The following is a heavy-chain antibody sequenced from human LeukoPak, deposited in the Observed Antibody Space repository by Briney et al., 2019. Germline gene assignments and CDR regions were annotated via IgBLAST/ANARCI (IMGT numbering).Heavy chain of an antibody. CDR2: INPSGGST. J-gene: IGHJ4*02. V-gene: IGHV1-46*01. Sequence: ASVKVSCKASGYTFTDYYMHWVRQAPGQGLEWMGIINPSGGSTMYTQKFQGKITMTRDTSTSTVYMELSSLRSEDTAVYYCARDFVAVYSSSSGQTGDYWGQGTLATVSS. CDR3: ARDFVAVYSSSSGQTGDY. CDR1: GYTFTDYY. D-gene: IGHD6-6*01.